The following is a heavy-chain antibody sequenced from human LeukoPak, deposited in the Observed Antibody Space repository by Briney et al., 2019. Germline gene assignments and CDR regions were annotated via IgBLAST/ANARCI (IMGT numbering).Heavy chain of an antibody. CDR2: IYSGGST. CDR1: GFVVGGNY. D-gene: IGHD2-21*02. CDR3: ARPTDGDSTRYGMDV. Sequence: GGSLRLSCAASGFVVGGNYMSWVRQAPGKGLEWVPVIYSGGSTYYADSVKGRFNTSRDSSTSTLFLQMDSLRVEDTAMYYCARPTDGDSTRYGMDVWGQGTTVIVSS. V-gene: IGHV3-53*01. J-gene: IGHJ6*02.